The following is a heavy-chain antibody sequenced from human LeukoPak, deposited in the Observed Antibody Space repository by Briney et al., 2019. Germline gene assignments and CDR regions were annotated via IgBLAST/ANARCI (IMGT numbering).Heavy chain of an antibody. Sequence: GGLMIFCGSTAGIFFSTYPMHLVHQAPGKRLESVSGISSDGISRYYADSVKGRFTISKDNSKNTLYLEMGSLRAEDTAVYYCVRDQGEYSSTWYYFDYWGQGTLVTVSS. CDR2: ISSDGISR. D-gene: IGHD6-13*01. J-gene: IGHJ4*02. V-gene: IGHV3-64D*06. CDR3: VRDQGEYSSTWYYFDY. CDR1: GIFFSTYP.